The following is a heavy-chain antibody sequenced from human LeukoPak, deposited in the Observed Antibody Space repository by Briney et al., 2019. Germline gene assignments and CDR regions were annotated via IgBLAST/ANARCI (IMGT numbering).Heavy chain of an antibody. J-gene: IGHJ4*02. V-gene: IGHV3-30*04. Sequence: PGRSLRLSCAASGFTFSSCAMHWVRQAPGKGLDWVTFISNDGRNKYYADSVKGRFTISRDNSKNTLYLQMNSLRAEDTAVYYCARDASFSHPTDYWGQGTLVTVSS. CDR1: GFTFSSCA. CDR2: ISNDGRNK. CDR3: ARDASFSHPTDY. D-gene: IGHD2-2*01.